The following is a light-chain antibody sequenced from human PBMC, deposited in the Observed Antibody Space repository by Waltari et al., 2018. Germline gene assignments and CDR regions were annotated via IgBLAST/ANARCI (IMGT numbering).Light chain of an antibody. Sequence: QSVLTQPPSASGTPGQKITISCSGSTSNIGSNTVDWYQPLPGTAPKLLMYSNNLRPSGVPERFYGSKSGSSASLAIFGLQSEDDADYYCAAWDDSLKGVVFGGGTKVTVL. CDR3: AAWDDSLKGVV. J-gene: IGLJ2*01. V-gene: IGLV1-44*01. CDR1: TSNIGSNT. CDR2: SNN.